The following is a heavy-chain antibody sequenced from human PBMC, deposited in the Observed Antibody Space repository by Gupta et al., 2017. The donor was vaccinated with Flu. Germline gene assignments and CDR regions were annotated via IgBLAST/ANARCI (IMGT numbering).Heavy chain of an antibody. Sequence: TFTNAWMTWVRKATGKGLECIGRMKSKTDGRTTDYAAPVKGRVTISRDDSKNTLYLQMNSLKTEDTAVYYCAARFSGARDDWGQGTRVTVSS. CDR2: MKSKTDGRTT. D-gene: IGHD3-10*01. CDR3: AARFSGARDD. J-gene: IGHJ4*02. CDR1: TFTNAW. V-gene: IGHV3-15*01.